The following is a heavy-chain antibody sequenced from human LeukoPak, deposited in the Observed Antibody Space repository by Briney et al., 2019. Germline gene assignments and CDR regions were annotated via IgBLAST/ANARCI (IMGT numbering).Heavy chain of an antibody. CDR2: ISWNSGSI. Sequence: PGRSLRLSCAASGFTFDDYAMHWVRQAPGKGLEWVSGISWNSGSIGYADSVKGRFTISRDNAKNSLYLQMNSLRAEDTALYYCAKGTPYYYDSSGPFDYWGQGTLVTVSS. J-gene: IGHJ4*02. V-gene: IGHV3-9*01. CDR3: AKGTPYYYDSSGPFDY. CDR1: GFTFDDYA. D-gene: IGHD3-22*01.